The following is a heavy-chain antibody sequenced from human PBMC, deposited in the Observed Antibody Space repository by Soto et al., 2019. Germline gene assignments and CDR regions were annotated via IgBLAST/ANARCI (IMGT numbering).Heavy chain of an antibody. D-gene: IGHD3-10*01. V-gene: IGHV1-8*01. CDR2: MNPDSGNT. J-gene: IGHJ4*02. CDR3: ARSVGGSNVNFDY. CDR1: GYTFTSYD. Sequence: ASVKVSCKASGYTFTSYDINWVRQATGQGPEWMGWMNPDSGNTGYVQKFQGRVTMTRNTAISTAYRELSSLRSEDTAVYYCARSVGGSNVNFDYWGQGTLVTVSS.